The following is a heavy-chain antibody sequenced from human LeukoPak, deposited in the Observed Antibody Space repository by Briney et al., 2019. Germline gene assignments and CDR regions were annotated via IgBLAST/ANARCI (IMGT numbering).Heavy chain of an antibody. J-gene: IGHJ4*02. CDR3: ARDEPVTGPTTFHY. CDR1: GFTFRSFW. D-gene: IGHD6-19*01. V-gene: IGHV3-74*01. Sequence: GGSLRLSCAASGFTFRSFWMHWVRQVPGKGLVWVSRINTDESNIIYADSVKGRFTISRDNAKNTLYLQMNSLRAEDTAIYYCARDEPVTGPTTFHYWGRGTPVTVSS. CDR2: INTDESNI.